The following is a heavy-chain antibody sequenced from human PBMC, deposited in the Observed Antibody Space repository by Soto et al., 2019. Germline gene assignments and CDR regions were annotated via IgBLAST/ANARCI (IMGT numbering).Heavy chain of an antibody. CDR3: ARTPPDPPPRYSSSDIAY. CDR1: GFTFSSYA. D-gene: IGHD6-19*01. CDR2: ISYDGSNK. V-gene: IGHV3-30-3*01. Sequence: GGSLRLSCAASGFTFSSYAMHWVRQAPGKGLEWVAVISYDGSNKYYADSVKGRFTISRDNSKNTLYLQMNSLRAEDTAVYYSARTPPDPPPRYSSSDIAYWGHGTLVPVSS. J-gene: IGHJ4*01.